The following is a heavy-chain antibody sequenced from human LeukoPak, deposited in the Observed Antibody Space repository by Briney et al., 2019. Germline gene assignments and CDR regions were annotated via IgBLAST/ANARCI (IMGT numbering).Heavy chain of an antibody. D-gene: IGHD1-14*01. CDR2: ISGSGGST. J-gene: IGHJ3*02. CDR1: GFTFSSYA. Sequence: PGGSLRFSCAASGFTFSSYAMSWVRQAPGKGLEWVSAISGSGGSTYYADSVKGRFTISRDNSKNTLYLQMNSLRAEDTAVYYCARDPAGGGAFDIWGQGTMVTVSS. V-gene: IGHV3-23*01. CDR3: ARDPAGGGAFDI.